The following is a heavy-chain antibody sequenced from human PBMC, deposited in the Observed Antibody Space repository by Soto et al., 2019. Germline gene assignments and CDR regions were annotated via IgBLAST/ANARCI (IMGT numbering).Heavy chain of an antibody. D-gene: IGHD3-3*01. CDR3: ARGGGVGVAGSAAFDM. J-gene: IGHJ3*02. CDR2: INPATGAA. V-gene: IGHV1-2*02. Sequence: QLHLVQSGAVVKKPGASVTVSCSASGYPVTAYYMHWVRQAPGRGLVWMGGINPATGAAKYTQTFQGRVTMTRDTSTSTVFMELSGLTSEDTAVFYWARGGGVGVAGSAAFDMWGQGTLVTVSS. CDR1: GYPVTAYY.